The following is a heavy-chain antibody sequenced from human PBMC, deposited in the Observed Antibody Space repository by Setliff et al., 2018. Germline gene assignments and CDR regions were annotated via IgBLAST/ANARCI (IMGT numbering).Heavy chain of an antibody. V-gene: IGHV4-39*07. J-gene: IGHJ6*03. CDR1: GDSMNSGVYY. CDR2: IYSGGTT. CDR3: ARMTGFQYIDV. D-gene: IGHD3-3*01. Sequence: KPSETLSLTCKVSGDSMNSGVYYWAWIRQPPGKGLEWIGRIYSGGTTYYNSSLKSRVTILLDTSKNQFSLTLTSVTAADTAVYYCARMTGFQYIDVWGKGTTVTVSS.